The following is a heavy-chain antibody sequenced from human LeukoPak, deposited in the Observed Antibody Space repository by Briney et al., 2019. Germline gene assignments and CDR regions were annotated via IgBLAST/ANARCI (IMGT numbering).Heavy chain of an antibody. CDR3: AKDLASGYCSRTSCYNYYYYGMDV. CDR1: GFTFSSYG. V-gene: IGHV3-30*18. J-gene: IGHJ6*02. D-gene: IGHD2-2*02. CDR2: ISYDGSNK. Sequence: PGGSLRLSCAASGFTFSSYGMHWVRQAPGKGLEWVAVISYDGSNKYYADSVKGRFTISRDNSKNTLYLQMNSLRAEDTAVYYCAKDLASGYCSRTSCYNYYYYGMDVWGQGTTVTVSS.